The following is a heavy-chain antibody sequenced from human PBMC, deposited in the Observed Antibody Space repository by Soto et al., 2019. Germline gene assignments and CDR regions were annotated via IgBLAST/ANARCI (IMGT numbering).Heavy chain of an antibody. CDR2: IYHSGST. CDR3: AGAYSNYDYDYYYGMDV. Sequence: PSETLSLTCAVSGGSISSGGYSWSWIRQPPGKGLEWIGYIYHSGSTYYNPSLKSRVTISVDRSKNQFSLKLSSVTAADTAVYYCAGAYSNYDYDYYYGMDVWGQGTTVTVSS. D-gene: IGHD4-4*01. J-gene: IGHJ6*02. V-gene: IGHV4-30-2*01. CDR1: GGSISSGGYS.